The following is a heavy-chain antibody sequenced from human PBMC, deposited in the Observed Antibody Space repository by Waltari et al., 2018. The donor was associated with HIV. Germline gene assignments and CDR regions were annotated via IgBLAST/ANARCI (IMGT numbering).Heavy chain of an antibody. V-gene: IGHV3-23*04. CDR1: GFTFSSYA. CDR3: AKAPLYYWYFDL. J-gene: IGHJ2*01. CDR2: MSGSGGST. D-gene: IGHD2-2*02. Sequence: EVQLVESGGGLVQPGGSLRLSCAASGFTFSSYAMSWVRQAPGKGLEWGSAMSGSGGSTYYADSVKGRFTISRDNSKNTLYLQMNSLRAEDTAVYYCAKAPLYYWYFDLWGRGTLVTVSS.